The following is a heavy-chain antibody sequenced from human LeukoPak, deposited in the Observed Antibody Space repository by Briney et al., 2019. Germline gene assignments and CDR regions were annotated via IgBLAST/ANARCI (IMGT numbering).Heavy chain of an antibody. V-gene: IGHV3-48*02. CDR3: ARDYYDSSGYHYVDY. D-gene: IGHD3-22*01. CDR2: ISSSSSTI. Sequence: GGSLRLSCAASGFTFSSYSMTWVRQAPGKGLEWVSYISSSSSTIYYADSVKGRFTIPRDNAKNSLYLQMNSLRDEDTAVYYCARDYYDSSGYHYVDYWGQGTLVTVSS. J-gene: IGHJ4*02. CDR1: GFTFSSYS.